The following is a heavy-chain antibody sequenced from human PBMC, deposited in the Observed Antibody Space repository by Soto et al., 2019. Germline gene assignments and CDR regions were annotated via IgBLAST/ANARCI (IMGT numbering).Heavy chain of an antibody. CDR1: GFTFSSSA. CDR2: ISGSGGST. CDR3: AITYKLRYFDY. J-gene: IGHJ4*02. D-gene: IGHD1-1*01. V-gene: IGHV3-23*01. Sequence: PGGSLRLSCASSGFTFSSSAMIWVRQAPGKGLEWVSAISGSGGSTYYADSVKGRFTISRDNSKNTLYLQMNSLRAEDTAVYYCAITYKLRYFDYWGQGTLVTVSS.